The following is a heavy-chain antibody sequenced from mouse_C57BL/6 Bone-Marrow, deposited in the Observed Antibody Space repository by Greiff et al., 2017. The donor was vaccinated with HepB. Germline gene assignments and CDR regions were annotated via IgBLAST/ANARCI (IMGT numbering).Heavy chain of an antibody. CDR3: TTFDSNFDY. V-gene: IGHV14-4*01. J-gene: IGHJ2*01. CDR1: GFNIKDDY. D-gene: IGHD2-5*01. Sequence: EVKLMESGAELVRPGASVKLSCTASGFNIKDDYMHWVKQRPEQGLEWIGWIDPENGDTEYASKFQGKATITADTSSNTAYLQLSSLTSEDTAVYYCTTFDSNFDYWGQGTTLTVSS. CDR2: IDPENGDT.